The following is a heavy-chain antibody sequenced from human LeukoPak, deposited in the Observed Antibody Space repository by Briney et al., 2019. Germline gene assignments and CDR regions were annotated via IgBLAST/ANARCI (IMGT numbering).Heavy chain of an antibody. CDR1: EFSISHYA. V-gene: IGHV3-23*01. CDR2: DTSSTAST. Sequence: GGSLRLSCTASEFSISHYAMSWVRQAPGKGLEWVSADTSSTASTYYASSVRGRFTISRDNSMNTLYLQMNSLRADDTAVYYCSKAPLGACAGAVCYYLDVWGEGTTVIVSS. CDR3: SKAPLGACAGAVCYYLDV. D-gene: IGHD2-8*02. J-gene: IGHJ6*03.